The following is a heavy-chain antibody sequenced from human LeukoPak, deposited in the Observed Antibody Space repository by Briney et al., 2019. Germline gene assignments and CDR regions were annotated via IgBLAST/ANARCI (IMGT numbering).Heavy chain of an antibody. CDR3: TKAPRWEYGSGSRIYYFYMDV. Sequence: GGSLRLSCAASGFTFDDYGMSWVRQAPGKGLEWVSGISGSGGNTYYADSVKGRFTISRDNSKNTLYLQMNSLRAEDTAVYYFTKAPRWEYGSGSRIYYFYMDVWGKGTTVTVSS. V-gene: IGHV3-23*01. D-gene: IGHD3-10*01. J-gene: IGHJ6*03. CDR1: GFTFDDYG. CDR2: ISGSGGNT.